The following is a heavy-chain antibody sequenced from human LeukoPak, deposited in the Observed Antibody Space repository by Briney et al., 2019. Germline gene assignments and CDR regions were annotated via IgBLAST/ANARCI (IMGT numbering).Heavy chain of an antibody. D-gene: IGHD3-9*01. CDR1: GFTFSSYG. CDR2: IWYDGSNK. CDR3: ASAHKYDILTGGYYYYGMDV. V-gene: IGHV3-33*01. Sequence: GGSLRLSCAASGFTFSSYGMHWVRQAPGKGLEWVAVIWYDGSNKYYADSVKGRFTISRDNSKNTLYLQMNSLRAEDTAVYYCASAHKYDILTGGYYYYGMDVWGQGTTVTVSS. J-gene: IGHJ6*02.